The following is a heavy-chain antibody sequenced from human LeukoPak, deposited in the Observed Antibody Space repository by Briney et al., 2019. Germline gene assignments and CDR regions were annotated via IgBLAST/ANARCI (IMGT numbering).Heavy chain of an antibody. CDR2: TYYRSKWYN. V-gene: IGHV6-1*01. J-gene: IGHJ4*02. CDR1: GDSVSSNSAA. CDR3: AKGRWALFDC. Sequence: NPSRTLSLTCDISGDSVSSNSAAWNWIRQSPSRGLEWLGRTYYRSKWYNDYAISVKSRMTINADTSKNQFSLQLNSVTPEDTAVYYCAKGRWALFDCWGQGTLVIVSS. D-gene: IGHD3-10*01.